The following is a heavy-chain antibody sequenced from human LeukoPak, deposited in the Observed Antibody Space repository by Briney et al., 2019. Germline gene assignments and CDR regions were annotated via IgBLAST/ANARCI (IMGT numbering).Heavy chain of an antibody. V-gene: IGHV1-69*04. CDR3: ASMVRGYYYYGMDV. J-gene: IGHJ6*02. CDR2: IIPIFGIA. Sequence: SVKVPCKASGGTFSSYAISWVRQAPGQGLEWMGRIIPIFGIANYAQKFQGRVTITADKSTSTAYMELSSLRSEDTAVYYCASMVRGYYYYGMDVWGQGTTVTVSS. D-gene: IGHD3-10*01. CDR1: GGTFSSYA.